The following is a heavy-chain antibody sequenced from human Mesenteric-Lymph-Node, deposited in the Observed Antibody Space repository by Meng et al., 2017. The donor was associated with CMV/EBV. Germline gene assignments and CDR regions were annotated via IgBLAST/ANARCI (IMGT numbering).Heavy chain of an antibody. V-gene: IGHV4-34*01. CDR3: ARGRIMITFGGVIRTFDI. Sequence: ESLKISCAVYGGSFSGYYWSWIRQPPGKGLEWIGEINHSGSTNYNPSLKSRVTISVDTSKNQFSLKLSSVTAADTAVYYCARGRIMITFGGVIRTFDIWGQGTMVTVSS. D-gene: IGHD3-16*01. CDR2: INHSGST. CDR1: GGSFSGYY. J-gene: IGHJ3*02.